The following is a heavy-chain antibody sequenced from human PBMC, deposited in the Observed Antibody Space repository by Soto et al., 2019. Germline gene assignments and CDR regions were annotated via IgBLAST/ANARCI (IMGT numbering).Heavy chain of an antibody. J-gene: IGHJ6*03. CDR3: ARDAVDIVATIYYYYYYYMDV. V-gene: IGHV3-74*01. Sequence: GGSLRFSCAASGFTFSSYWMHWVRQAPGKGLVWVSRINSDGSSTSYADSVKGRFTISRDNAKNTLYLQMNSLRAEDTAVYYCARDAVDIVATIYYYYYYYMDVWGKGTTVTVSS. CDR2: INSDGSST. D-gene: IGHD5-12*01. CDR1: GFTFSSYW.